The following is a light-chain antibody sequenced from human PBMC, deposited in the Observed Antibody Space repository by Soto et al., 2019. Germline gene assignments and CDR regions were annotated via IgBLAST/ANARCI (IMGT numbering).Light chain of an antibody. CDR2: WAS. V-gene: IGKV4-1*01. J-gene: IGKJ4*01. CDR1: QGVLYSSTHRNY. CDR3: HQFYSTPLT. Sequence: DIVMTQSPDSLAVSLVERASINCSSSQGVLYSSTHRNYLAWYQQKRGQPPKLIIYWASIRESGVPDLFSGSRSGTDFTVSISSLQTEDVAVYYGHQFYSTPLTFGGGTKVVSK.